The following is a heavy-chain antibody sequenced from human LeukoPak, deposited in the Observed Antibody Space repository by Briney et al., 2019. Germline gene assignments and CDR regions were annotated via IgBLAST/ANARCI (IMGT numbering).Heavy chain of an antibody. Sequence: GGSLRLSCAASGFTFSSYAMSWVRQAPGKGLEWVSAISGSGGSTYYADSVKGRFTISRDNSKNTLYLQMNSLRAEDAAVYYCAKVSSSTRTRAFDPWGQGTLVTVSS. CDR2: ISGSGGST. J-gene: IGHJ5*02. CDR1: GFTFSSYA. CDR3: AKVSSSTRTRAFDP. D-gene: IGHD6-13*01. V-gene: IGHV3-23*01.